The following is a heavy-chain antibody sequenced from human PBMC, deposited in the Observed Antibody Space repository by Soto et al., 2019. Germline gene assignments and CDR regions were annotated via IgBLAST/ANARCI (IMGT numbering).Heavy chain of an antibody. CDR2: ISGSGGST. V-gene: IGHV3-23*01. CDR1: GFTFSSYA. Sequence: EVQLLESGGGLVQPGGSLRLSCAASGFTFSSYAMSWVRQAPGKGLEWVSAISGSGGSTYYADSVKGRFTISRDNSKNTLYLQMNSLRAEDTAVYYCAKSGVQRQVYYYYMDVWGKGTTVTVSS. D-gene: IGHD2-8*02. CDR3: AKSGVQRQVYYYYMDV. J-gene: IGHJ6*03.